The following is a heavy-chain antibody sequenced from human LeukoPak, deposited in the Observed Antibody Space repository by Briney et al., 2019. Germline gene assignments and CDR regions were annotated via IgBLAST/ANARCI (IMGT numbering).Heavy chain of an antibody. CDR1: GFTFDDYA. J-gene: IGHJ6*02. CDR3: AKDSSTRSIYYGMDV. D-gene: IGHD2-2*01. Sequence: GGSLRLSCAASGFTFDDYAMHWVRQAPGKGLEWVSGISWNSGSIGYVDSVKGRFTISRDNAKNSLYLQMNSLRAEDTALYYCAKDSSTRSIYYGMDVWGQGTTVTVSS. V-gene: IGHV3-9*01. CDR2: ISWNSGSI.